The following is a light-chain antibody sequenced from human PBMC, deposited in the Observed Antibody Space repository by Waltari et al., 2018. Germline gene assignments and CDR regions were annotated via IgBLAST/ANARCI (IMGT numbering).Light chain of an antibody. CDR1: QGLSGG. J-gene: IGKJ4*01. V-gene: IGKV1-12*01. Sequence: IQMTQSPSSVSASVGASVPITCRASQGLSGGLAWYQQKPGKAPKLLINSASTLQSGGPSRFSGSGSGTEYTLTISSLLPEDFATYFCQQAHSWPLAFGGGTEV. CDR2: SAS. CDR3: QQAHSWPLA.